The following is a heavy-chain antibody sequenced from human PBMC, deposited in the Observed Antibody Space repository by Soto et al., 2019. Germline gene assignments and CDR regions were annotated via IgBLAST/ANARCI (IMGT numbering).Heavy chain of an antibody. D-gene: IGHD2-15*01. V-gene: IGHV3-23*01. J-gene: IGHJ4*02. CDR2: INTSGGGT. CDR1: GFTFSNYD. CDR3: AKGGWLDS. Sequence: EVQLLESGGTLVQPGGSLRLSCVASGFTFSNYDMSWVRQAPGKGLEWVSLINTSGGGTYYADSVKGRFTISRDKSKNTLYLQMNSLRAEDTAVYYCAKGGWLDSWGQGTLVTVSS.